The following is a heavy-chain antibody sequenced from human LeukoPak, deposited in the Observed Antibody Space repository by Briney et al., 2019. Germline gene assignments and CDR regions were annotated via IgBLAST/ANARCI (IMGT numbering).Heavy chain of an antibody. J-gene: IGHJ4*02. CDR1: GFTFSSYA. CDR3: AKRRRIQLWPGDYFDY. V-gene: IGHV3-23*01. D-gene: IGHD5-18*01. CDR2: ISGSGGST. Sequence: GGSLTLSGAAYGFTFSSYAMIWVRQAPGKGLEWVSAISGSGGSTYYADSVKGRFTISRDNSKNTLYLQMNSLRAEDTAVYYCAKRRRIQLWPGDYFDYWGQGTLVTLSS.